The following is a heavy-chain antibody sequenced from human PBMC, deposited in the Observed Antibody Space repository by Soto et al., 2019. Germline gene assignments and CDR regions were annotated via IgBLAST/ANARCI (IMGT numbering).Heavy chain of an antibody. J-gene: IGHJ4*02. CDR3: AKSPNFYCSSPNCYKYYFDY. CDR2: ISYDGSDK. CDR1: GFTFNTYG. D-gene: IGHD2-2*02. Sequence: GGSLRLSCAASGFTFNTYGMHWVRQAPGKGLEWVAVISYDGSDKFYADSVKGRFTISRDNSKNALYLQMSSLRPEDTAIYYCAKSPNFYCSSPNCYKYYFDYWGQGTLVTVSS. V-gene: IGHV3-30*18.